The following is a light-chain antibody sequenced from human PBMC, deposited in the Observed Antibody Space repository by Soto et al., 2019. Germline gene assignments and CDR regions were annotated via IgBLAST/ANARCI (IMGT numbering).Light chain of an antibody. Sequence: DTVLTQSPGTLSLTSGERATLSCRASQSISGTYVAWYQQKPGQXPRLLIYSASTRATGIPDRFSGSGSGTDFTLTISRLEPEDCAVYDCQHYGTSPSTFGRGSKVDIK. CDR1: QSISGTY. V-gene: IGKV3-20*01. J-gene: IGKJ1*01. CDR2: SAS. CDR3: QHYGTSPST.